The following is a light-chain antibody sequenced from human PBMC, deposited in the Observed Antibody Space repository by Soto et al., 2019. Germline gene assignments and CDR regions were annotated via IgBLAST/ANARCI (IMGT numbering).Light chain of an antibody. Sequence: EIVMTQSPATLSVSPGESATLSCRASQSVSSNLAWHQQKPGQAPRILMYDASTRATGISARFSGSGSGTEFTLTISSLQSEDFAVYYCQQYNNWPQTFGQGTKVDNK. J-gene: IGKJ1*01. CDR1: QSVSSN. V-gene: IGKV3-15*01. CDR2: DAS. CDR3: QQYNNWPQT.